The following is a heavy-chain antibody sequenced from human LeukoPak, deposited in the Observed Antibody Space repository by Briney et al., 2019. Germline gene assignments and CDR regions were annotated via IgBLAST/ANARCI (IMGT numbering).Heavy chain of an antibody. V-gene: IGHV3-21*01. J-gene: IGHJ4*02. CDR3: ARGKRGYSGYVCLN. CDR2: ISSSSSYI. CDR1: GFTFSSYS. D-gene: IGHD5-12*01. Sequence: GGSLRLSCAASGFTFSSYSMNWVRQAPGKGLEWVSSISSSSSYIYYADSVKGRFTISRDNAKNSLYLQMNSLRAEDTAVYYCARGKRGYSGYVCLNWGQGTLVTVSS.